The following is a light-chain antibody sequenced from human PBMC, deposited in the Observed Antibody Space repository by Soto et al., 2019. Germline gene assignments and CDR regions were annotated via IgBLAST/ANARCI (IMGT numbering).Light chain of an antibody. CDR3: LQYGSAPDT. CDR2: CAS. CDR1: QSVSRY. V-gene: IGKV3-20*01. J-gene: IGKJ2*01. Sequence: EIVMTKSPGILSWAPGARATLSCRASQSVSRYLNCFQHKPGQAPRLLIYCASSRAACIPDRFSGSGSGTDFARTISRLEPEDVAVFYCLQYGSAPDTFGQWTKLE.